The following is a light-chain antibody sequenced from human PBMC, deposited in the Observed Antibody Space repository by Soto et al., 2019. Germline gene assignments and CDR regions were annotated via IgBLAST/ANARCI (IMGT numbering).Light chain of an antibody. J-gene: IGKJ5*01. CDR1: QSVSRAY. V-gene: IGKV3-20*01. CDR2: GAS. CDR3: QQYGGSVPVT. Sequence: EIVLTQSPGTLSLSPGERATLSCRASQSVSRAYLAWYQQKPGQAPRLLISGASSRATGIPDRFSGSGSGTDFSLTIGGLEPEDFSVYYCQQYGGSVPVTFGQGTRLDIK.